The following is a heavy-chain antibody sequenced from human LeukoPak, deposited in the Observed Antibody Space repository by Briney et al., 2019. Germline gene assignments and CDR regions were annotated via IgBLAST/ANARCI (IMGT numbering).Heavy chain of an antibody. D-gene: IGHD2-8*01. V-gene: IGHV3-23*01. CDR3: AKLKGVLDRPRHALFDD. CDR2: ISGSGGGT. Sequence: ETLSLTCTVSAGSISSSDYYWGWIRQSPGKGLEWVSGISGSGGGTYYADSVKGRFTISRDNSKNTLFPQMNSLRAEDTATYYCAKLKGVLDRPRHALFDDWGQGTLVTVSS. CDR1: AGSISSSDYY. J-gene: IGHJ4*02.